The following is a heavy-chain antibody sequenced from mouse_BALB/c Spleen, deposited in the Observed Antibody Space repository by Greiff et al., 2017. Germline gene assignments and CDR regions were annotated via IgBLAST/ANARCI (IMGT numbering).Heavy chain of an antibody. CDR1: GFTFNTYA. CDR3: VRQLGLRGFAY. Sequence: EVQLVESGGGLVQPKGSLKLSCAASGFTFNTYAMNWVRQAPGKGLEWVARIRSKSNNYATYYADSVKDRFTISRDDSQSMLYLQMNNLKTEDTAMYYCVRQLGLRGFAYWGQGTLVTVSA. CDR2: IRSKSNNYAT. D-gene: IGHD3-1*01. V-gene: IGHV10-1*02. J-gene: IGHJ3*01.